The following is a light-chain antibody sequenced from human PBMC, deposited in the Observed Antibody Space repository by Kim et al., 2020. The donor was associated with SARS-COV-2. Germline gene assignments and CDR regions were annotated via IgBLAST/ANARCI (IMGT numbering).Light chain of an antibody. V-gene: IGLV1-40*01. J-gene: IGLJ2*01. Sequence: QSVLTQPPSVSGAPGQRVTITCTGNSSNIGAGYGVNWYQQLPGTAPKLLIFGNTNRPSGVPDRFSGSKSGTSASLAITGLQAEDETDFYCQSYDSSLGAVVFGGGTQLTVL. CDR2: GNT. CDR1: SSNIGAGYG. CDR3: QSYDSSLGAVV.